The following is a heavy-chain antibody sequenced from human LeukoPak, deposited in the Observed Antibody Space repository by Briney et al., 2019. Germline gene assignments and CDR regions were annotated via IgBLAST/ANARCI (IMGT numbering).Heavy chain of an antibody. Sequence: GGSLRLSCAASGFTFSSYSMHWVRQPPGKGLVWVSRINSDGSATIYADSVKGRFSISRDSTKNTLYVQMNSLRAEDTAVYYCARGTYPWIDSWGQGTLVTVSS. CDR3: ARGTYPWIDS. CDR2: INSDGSAT. CDR1: GFTFSSYS. D-gene: IGHD1-1*01. V-gene: IGHV3-74*01. J-gene: IGHJ4*02.